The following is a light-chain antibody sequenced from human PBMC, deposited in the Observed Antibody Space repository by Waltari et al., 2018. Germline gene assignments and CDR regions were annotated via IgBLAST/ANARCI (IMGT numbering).Light chain of an antibody. CDR2: WAS. J-gene: IGKJ5*01. CDR3: QQYLSAPFT. CDR1: HGVLSSYNRNY. V-gene: IGKV4-1*01. Sequence: VPTQSPDSLAVSLGERATINCKSSHGVLSSYNRNYLAWYQHKPGQPPKLLFYWASTRESGVPDRFSGSGSGTDFTLTISSLQAEDVAVYYCQQYLSAPFTFGQGTRLEIK.